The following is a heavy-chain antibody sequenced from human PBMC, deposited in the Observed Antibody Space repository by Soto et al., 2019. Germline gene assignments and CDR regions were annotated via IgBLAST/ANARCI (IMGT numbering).Heavy chain of an antibody. V-gene: IGHV3-30*18. J-gene: IGHJ4*02. CDR2: ISYDGSNE. CDR3: AKSQGSGWYGVDY. CDR1: GFTFSNFG. Sequence: QVQLVESGGGVVQPGVSLRLSCAVSGFTFSNFGMHWVRQAPGKGLEWVAVISYDGSNEYYEDSVKGRFTISRDNSQNTLHLQMNSLREEDTAMYYCAKSQGSGWYGVDYWGQGTLLTVSS. D-gene: IGHD6-19*01.